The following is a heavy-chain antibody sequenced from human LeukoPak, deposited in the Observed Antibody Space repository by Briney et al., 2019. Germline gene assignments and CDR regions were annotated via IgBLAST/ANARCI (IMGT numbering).Heavy chain of an antibody. J-gene: IGHJ4*02. Sequence: PSETLSLTCTVSGGSISSYYWSWIRQPPGKGLEWIGYIYYSGSTNYNPSLKSRVTISVDTSKNQFSLKLSSVTAADTAVYYCARASDFWSGYYSWGQGTLVTVSS. V-gene: IGHV4-59*12. CDR2: IYYSGST. CDR3: ARASDFWSGYYS. CDR1: GGSISSYY. D-gene: IGHD3-3*01.